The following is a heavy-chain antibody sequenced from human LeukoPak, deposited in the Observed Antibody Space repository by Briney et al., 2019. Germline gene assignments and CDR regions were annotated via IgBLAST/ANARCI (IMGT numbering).Heavy chain of an antibody. J-gene: IGHJ4*02. CDR1: GYTFTGYY. CDR2: INPNSGGT. D-gene: IGHD2-2*01. Sequence: ASVKVSCKASGYTFTGYYMHWVRQAPGQGLEWMGWINPNSGGTIYAQKFQGRVTMTRDTSISTAYMELSRLRSDDTAVYYCARDLVVVPAATGYWGQGTLVTVSS. CDR3: ARDLVVVPAATGY. V-gene: IGHV1-2*02.